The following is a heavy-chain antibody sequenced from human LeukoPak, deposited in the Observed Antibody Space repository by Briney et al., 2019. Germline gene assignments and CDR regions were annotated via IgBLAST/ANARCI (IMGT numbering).Heavy chain of an antibody. D-gene: IGHD1-26*01. J-gene: IGHJ4*02. Sequence: SETLSLTCAVYGGSFSGYYWSWIRQPPGKRLEWIGEINHRGSTNYNPSLKSRVTISVDTSKNQFSLKLSSVTAADTAVYYCARHWYSGSYIDYWGQGTLVTVSS. CDR3: ARHWYSGSYIDY. CDR2: INHRGST. CDR1: GGSFSGYY. V-gene: IGHV4-34*01.